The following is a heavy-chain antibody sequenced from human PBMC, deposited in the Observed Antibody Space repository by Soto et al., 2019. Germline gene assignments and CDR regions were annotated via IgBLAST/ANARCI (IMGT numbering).Heavy chain of an antibody. Sequence: EVQLLESGGGLVQPGGSLRLSCAASGFTFSSYAMSWVRQAPGKGLEWVSVIGGSGSSTYYADSVKGRFTISRDNSKKTLYVQMNSLRAEDTAVYYCAKMSDFWSGSPTYHFDYWGQGTQVTVSS. J-gene: IGHJ4*02. D-gene: IGHD3-3*01. CDR3: AKMSDFWSGSPTYHFDY. V-gene: IGHV3-23*01. CDR2: IGGSGSST. CDR1: GFTFSSYA.